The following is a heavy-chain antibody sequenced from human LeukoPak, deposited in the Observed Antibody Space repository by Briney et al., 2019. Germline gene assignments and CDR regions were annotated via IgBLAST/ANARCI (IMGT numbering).Heavy chain of an antibody. V-gene: IGHV3-48*01. J-gene: IGHJ6*02. CDR2: IISSSSTI. CDR1: GFTFSSYS. CDR3: AKAHCSGGSCYPYYYYGMDV. D-gene: IGHD2-15*01. Sequence: GGSLRLSCAASGFTFSSYSLNWVRQAPGKGLEWVSYIISSSSTIYYADSVKGRFTISRDNSKNTLYLQMNSLRAEDTAVYYCAKAHCSGGSCYPYYYYGMDVWGQGTTVTVSS.